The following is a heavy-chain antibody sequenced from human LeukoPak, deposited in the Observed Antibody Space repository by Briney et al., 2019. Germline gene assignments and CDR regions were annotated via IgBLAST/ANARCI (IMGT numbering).Heavy chain of an antibody. D-gene: IGHD4-17*01. Sequence: GGPLGLSWAAFGFTFRPNWLTWFRKVPGRGLVWVSRFNSDGRSAYYADSVKGRFTISRNNAKNTLYLQMNSLRAEDTAVYYCARGRYYLDSWGQGTLVTVSS. CDR3: ARGRYYLDS. CDR1: GFTFRPNW. V-gene: IGHV3-74*01. J-gene: IGHJ4*02. CDR2: FNSDGRSA.